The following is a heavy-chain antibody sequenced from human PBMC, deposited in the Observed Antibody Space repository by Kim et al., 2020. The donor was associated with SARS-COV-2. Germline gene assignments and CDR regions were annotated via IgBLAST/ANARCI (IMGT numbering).Heavy chain of an antibody. CDR1: GGSFSSSSYN. Sequence: SETLSLTCTVSGGSFSSSSYNWGWIRQPPGKGREWIGSIYYSGSTYYNPSLKSRVTISVDTYKNQFTLKLSSVTAADTAVYYCARRKYYYDSSGYYWFDHWGQGTLVTVSS. CDR3: ARRKYYYDSSGYYWFDH. J-gene: IGHJ5*02. D-gene: IGHD3-22*01. CDR2: IYYSGST. V-gene: IGHV4-39*01.